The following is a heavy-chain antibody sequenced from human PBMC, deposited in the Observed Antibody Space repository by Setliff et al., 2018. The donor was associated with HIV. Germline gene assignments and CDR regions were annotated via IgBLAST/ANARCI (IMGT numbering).Heavy chain of an antibody. CDR2: IYYSGST. CDR3: ARVYSGYEWGYYFDY. V-gene: IGHV4-59*11. J-gene: IGHJ4*02. D-gene: IGHD5-12*01. CDR1: GGSISSHY. Sequence: PSETLSLTCTVSGGSISSHYWSWIRQPPGKGLEWIGSIYYSGSTNYNPSLKSRVTISVGTSKNQFSLKLSSVTAADTAVYYCARVYSGYEWGYYFDYWGQGTLVTVSS.